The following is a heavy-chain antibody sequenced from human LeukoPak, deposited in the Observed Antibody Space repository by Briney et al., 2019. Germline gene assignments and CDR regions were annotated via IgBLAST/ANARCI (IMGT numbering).Heavy chain of an antibody. D-gene: IGHD5-12*01. V-gene: IGHV1-2*02. Sequence: ASVRISFKASGYTFIGYYMHWVRQAPGQGLEWMGWIDPNSGGTRYAQNFQGRVTMTRDTSISTVYMELSSLRSDDTAIYYCARGPRGYEDYWGQGTLVTVSS. CDR2: IDPNSGGT. CDR3: ARGPRGYEDY. CDR1: GYTFIGYY. J-gene: IGHJ4*02.